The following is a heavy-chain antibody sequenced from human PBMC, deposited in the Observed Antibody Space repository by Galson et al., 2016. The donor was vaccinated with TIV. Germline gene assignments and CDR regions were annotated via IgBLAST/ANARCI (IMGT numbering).Heavy chain of an antibody. CDR2: MNPNTGDT. D-gene: IGHD4-11*01. CDR1: GYNFSKYD. CDR3: ARHDYVNSAGLGLYGMDV. J-gene: IGHJ6*02. Sequence: SCKASGYNFSKYDINWVRQAAGQGLEWMGWMNPNTGDTGYAERFQGRLTMTSDTSLHTAFMDLRGLRSEDTAVYYCARHDYVNSAGLGLYGMDVWGQGTTVTVSS. V-gene: IGHV1-8*01.